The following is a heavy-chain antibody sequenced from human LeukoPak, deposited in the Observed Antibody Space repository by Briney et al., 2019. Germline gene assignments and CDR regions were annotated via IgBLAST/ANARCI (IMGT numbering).Heavy chain of an antibody. CDR1: GYTFTSYG. D-gene: IGHD2-2*01. CDR3: ARGVGYCSSTSCYNEYFQH. V-gene: IGHV1-18*01. Sequence: ASVKVSCKASGYTFTSYGISWVRQAPGQGLEWMGWISAYNGNTNYAQKLQGRVTMTTDTSTSTAYMELRSLRSDDTAVYYCARGVGYCSSTSCYNEYFQHWGQGTLVTVSS. CDR2: ISAYNGNT. J-gene: IGHJ1*01.